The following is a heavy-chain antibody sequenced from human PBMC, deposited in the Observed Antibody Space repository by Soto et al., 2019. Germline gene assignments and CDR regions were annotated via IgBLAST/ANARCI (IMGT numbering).Heavy chain of an antibody. J-gene: IGHJ5*02. CDR2: IIPIFGTA. CDR3: ARSGCSGGSCYPPLDQFGP. Sequence: SVKVSCKASGGTFSSYAISWVRQAPGQGLEWMGGIIPIFGTANYAQKFQGRVTITADDSTSTAYMELSSLRSEDTAVYYCARSGCSGGSCYPPLDQFGPWGQGTLVTVSS. D-gene: IGHD2-15*01. V-gene: IGHV1-69*13. CDR1: GGTFSSYA.